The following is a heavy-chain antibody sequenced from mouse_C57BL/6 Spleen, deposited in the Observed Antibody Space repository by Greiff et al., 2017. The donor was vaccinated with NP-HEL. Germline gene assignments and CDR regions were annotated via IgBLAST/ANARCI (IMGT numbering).Heavy chain of an antibody. J-gene: IGHJ2*01. Sequence: VQLQQPGAELVKPGASVKLSCKASGYTFTSYWMQWVKQRPGQGLEWIGEIAPSDSYTNYKQKFQGKATLTVDTTSSTAYMQLSSLTSEDSAVYYCARGQLRPPDDRGQGTTLTVSS. V-gene: IGHV1-50*01. D-gene: IGHD3-2*02. CDR3: ARGQLRPPDD. CDR2: IAPSDSYT. CDR1: GYTFTSYW.